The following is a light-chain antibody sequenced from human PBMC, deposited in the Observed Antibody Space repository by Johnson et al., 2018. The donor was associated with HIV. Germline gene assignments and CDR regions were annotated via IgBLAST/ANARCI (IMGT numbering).Light chain of an antibody. CDR1: SSNIGNNY. Sequence: QSVLTQPPSVSAAPGQKVTISCSGSSSNIGNNYVSWYQQLPGTAPKLLIYDNNKRPSGIPDRFSGSKSGTSATLGITGLQTGDEADYYCGTWDSSLSAGRYVFGTGTKGTVL. CDR3: GTWDSSLSAGRYV. J-gene: IGLJ1*01. CDR2: DNN. V-gene: IGLV1-51*01.